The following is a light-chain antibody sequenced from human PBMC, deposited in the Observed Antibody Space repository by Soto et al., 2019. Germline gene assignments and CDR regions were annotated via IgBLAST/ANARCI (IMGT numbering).Light chain of an antibody. CDR3: MQGTHSPSYT. CDR2: KVS. V-gene: IGKV2-30*01. CDR1: QSLAYSDGNTY. Sequence: DVVMTQSPLSLPVTLGQPASISCRSSQSLAYSDGNTYLNWFQQRPGQSPRRLIYKVSNRDSGVPDRFSVSGSGTDFTLKISRVEVEDVGVYYCMQGTHSPSYTFGQGTKLEIK. J-gene: IGKJ2*01.